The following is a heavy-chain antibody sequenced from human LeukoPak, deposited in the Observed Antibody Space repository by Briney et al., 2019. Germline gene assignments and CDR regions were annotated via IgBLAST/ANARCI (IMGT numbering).Heavy chain of an antibody. Sequence: GASVKVSCKASGYTFTGYYMHWVRQAPGQGLEWMGWINPNSGGTNYAQKFQGRVTMTRDTSISTAYKELSRLRSDDTAVYYCAREGLWFGESTVFDYWGQGTLVTVSS. J-gene: IGHJ4*02. CDR2: INPNSGGT. V-gene: IGHV1-2*02. CDR1: GYTFTGYY. CDR3: AREGLWFGESTVFDY. D-gene: IGHD3-10*01.